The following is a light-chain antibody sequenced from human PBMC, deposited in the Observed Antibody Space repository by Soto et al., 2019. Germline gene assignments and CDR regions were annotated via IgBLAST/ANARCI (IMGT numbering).Light chain of an antibody. J-gene: IGKJ4*01. Sequence: EIVMTQSPATLSVSPGERATLSCRASQSVSSNLAWYQQKPGQAPRLLIYGASTRATGIPARFSGSGSGTEFTLTISSLQSEEFAVYYWQQYNNWPPITFGGGTKVEIK. CDR1: QSVSSN. V-gene: IGKV3-15*01. CDR2: GAS. CDR3: QQYNNWPPIT.